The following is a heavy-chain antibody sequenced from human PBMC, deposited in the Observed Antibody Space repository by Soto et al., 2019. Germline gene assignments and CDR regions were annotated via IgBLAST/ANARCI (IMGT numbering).Heavy chain of an antibody. V-gene: IGHV4-30-4*08. Sequence: SETLSLTCTVSGDSINNYDHFWTWIRQRPGEGLEWIGYIYYSGATYYSPSLKTRASISLHKSQNYFSLELSSVTAADTAVYYCATTNGAYSYDSVSWGQGTLVTVSS. J-gene: IGHJ5*02. CDR1: GDSINNYDHF. CDR3: ATTNGAYSYDSVS. D-gene: IGHD3-16*01. CDR2: IYYSGAT.